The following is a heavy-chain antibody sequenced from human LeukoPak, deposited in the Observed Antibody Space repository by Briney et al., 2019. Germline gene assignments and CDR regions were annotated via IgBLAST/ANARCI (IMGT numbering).Heavy chain of an antibody. CDR3: ARNYYYDSSDYYYYYGMDV. D-gene: IGHD3-22*01. CDR1: GFSFSTYS. CDR2: ISSASDII. Sequence: TGGSLRLSCAASGFSFSTYSMHWVRQAPGKGLEWLSYISSASDIIYYADSVKGRFSISRDNAKNSLYLHMNGLRAEDTAVYYCARNYYYDSSDYYYYYGMDVWGQGTTVTVSS. V-gene: IGHV3-48*04. J-gene: IGHJ6*02.